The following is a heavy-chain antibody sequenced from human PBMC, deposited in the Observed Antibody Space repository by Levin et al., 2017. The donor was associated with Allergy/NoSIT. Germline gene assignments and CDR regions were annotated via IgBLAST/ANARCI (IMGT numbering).Heavy chain of an antibody. J-gene: IGHJ4*02. D-gene: IGHD6-13*01. V-gene: IGHV4-59*01. CDR2: IYNRGST. CDR3: AREVGSSSWYEY. Sequence: SETLSLTCTVSGGSISSYYWTWIRQPPGKGLEWIGYIYNRGSTNYNPSLKGRVTISVDTSKNQFSLKLSSVTVADTAVYYCAREVGSSSWYEYWGQGTLVTVSS. CDR1: GGSISSYY.